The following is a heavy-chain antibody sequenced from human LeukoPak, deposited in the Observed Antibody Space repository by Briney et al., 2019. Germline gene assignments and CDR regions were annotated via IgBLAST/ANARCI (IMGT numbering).Heavy chain of an antibody. Sequence: SVKVSCKTFGYSFINYYIHWVRQAPGQGPEWMGGLMPQYETTFYAQSFQGRVTITADDSTSTLYMELSSLRSEDTAMYYCARQMEGEPGSFDFWGQGTLVTVSS. CDR3: ARQMEGEPGSFDF. V-gene: IGHV1-69*13. J-gene: IGHJ4*02. CDR1: GYSFINYY. D-gene: IGHD1-14*01. CDR2: LMPQYETT.